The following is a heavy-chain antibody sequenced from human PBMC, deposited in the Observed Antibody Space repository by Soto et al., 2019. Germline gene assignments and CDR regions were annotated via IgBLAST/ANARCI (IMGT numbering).Heavy chain of an antibody. CDR3: AKDFLIVVAGTYFDF. CDR1: GFTFSSYA. Sequence: EVQLLESGGGLVQPGGSLRLSCAASGFTFSSYAMSWVRQAPGKGLEWVSGISGSAGSTYYADSVKGRFTMSRGNSKNTLYLQMNRLRAEDTPVYYCAKDFLIVVAGTYFDFWGQGTLVTVSS. CDR2: ISGSAGST. J-gene: IGHJ4*02. V-gene: IGHV3-23*01. D-gene: IGHD6-19*01.